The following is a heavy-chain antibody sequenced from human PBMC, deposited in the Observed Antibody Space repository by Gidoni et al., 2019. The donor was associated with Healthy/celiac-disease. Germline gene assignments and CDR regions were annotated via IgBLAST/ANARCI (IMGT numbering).Heavy chain of an antibody. Sequence: QVQLVQSGAEVKKPGASVKVSCKASGYTFPSYAMHWVLQAPGQRLEWMGWTNAGNGNTKYSQKFQGRVTITRDTSASTAYMELSSLRSEDTAVYYCASDTVTDPNDAFDIWGQGTMVTVSS. CDR2: TNAGNGNT. D-gene: IGHD4-17*01. V-gene: IGHV1-3*01. J-gene: IGHJ3*02. CDR1: GYTFPSYA. CDR3: ASDTVTDPNDAFDI.